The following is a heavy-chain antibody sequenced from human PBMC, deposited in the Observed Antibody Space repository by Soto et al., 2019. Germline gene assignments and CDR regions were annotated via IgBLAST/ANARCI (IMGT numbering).Heavy chain of an antibody. CDR1: GFTFSSYG. J-gene: IGHJ6*03. CDR3: AKGATGEYYYYMDV. CDR2: ISYDGSNK. V-gene: IGHV3-30*18. D-gene: IGHD3-16*01. Sequence: QVQLVESGGGVVQPGRSLRLSCAASGFTFSSYGMHWVRQAPGKGLEWVAVISYDGSNKYYADSVKGRFTIYRDNSKNTLYLQMNSLRAEDTAVYYCAKGATGEYYYYMDVWGKGTTVTVSS.